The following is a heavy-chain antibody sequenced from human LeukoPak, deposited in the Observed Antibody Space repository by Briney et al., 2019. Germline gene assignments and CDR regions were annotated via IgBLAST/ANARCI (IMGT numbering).Heavy chain of an antibody. J-gene: IGHJ4*02. V-gene: IGHV4-34*01. Sequence: SETLSLTCSVSGVSANTYYWSWIRQPPGKGLEWIGEINHSGSTTYNPSLKSRVTISVDTSKNQFSLKLSSVTAADTAVYYCANTNVLLWFGELSKIAYFHYWGQGTLVTVSS. CDR1: GVSANTYY. D-gene: IGHD3-10*01. CDR2: INHSGST. CDR3: ANTNVLLWFGELSKIAYFHY.